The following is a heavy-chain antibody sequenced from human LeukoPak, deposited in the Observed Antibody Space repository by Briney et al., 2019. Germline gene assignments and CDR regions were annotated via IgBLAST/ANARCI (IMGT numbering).Heavy chain of an antibody. CDR1: GFTFSNYG. J-gene: IGHJ4*02. CDR3: ARWTYGSGSYAPQYYFDY. D-gene: IGHD3-10*01. V-gene: IGHV3-21*01. CDR2: ISDSGGST. Sequence: GGSLRLSCAASGFTFSNYGMTWARQAPGKGLEWVSGISDSGGSTKHADSVKGRFTISRDNAKNSLYLQMNSLRAEDTAVYYCARWTYGSGSYAPQYYFDYWGQGTLVTVSS.